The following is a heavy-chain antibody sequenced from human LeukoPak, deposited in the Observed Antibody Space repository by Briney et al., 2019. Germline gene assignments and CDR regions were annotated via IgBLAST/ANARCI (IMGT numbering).Heavy chain of an antibody. V-gene: IGHV4-39*07. J-gene: IGHJ4*02. D-gene: IGHD6-6*01. CDR2: IYYSGST. Sequence: SETLSLTCTVSGGSISSSSYYWGWIRQPPGKGLEWIGSIYYSGSTYYNPSLKSRVTISVDTSKNQFSLKLSSVTAADTAVYYCARGLIAARRSFDYWGQGTLVTVSS. CDR3: ARGLIAARRSFDY. CDR1: GGSISSSSYY.